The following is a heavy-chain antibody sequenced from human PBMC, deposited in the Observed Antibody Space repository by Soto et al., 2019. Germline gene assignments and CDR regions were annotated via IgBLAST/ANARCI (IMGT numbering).Heavy chain of an antibody. CDR1: GFTLSDYY. J-gene: IGHJ6*02. Sequence: GWSLRLSCAASGFTLSDYYMSWIRQAPGKGLEWVSYISSSSSYTNYADSVKGRFTISRDNAKNSLYLQMNSLRAEDTAVYYCASVPEGLGSSPPMDVWGLGTTVTVSS. CDR3: ASVPEGLGSSPPMDV. CDR2: ISSSSSYT. V-gene: IGHV3-11*06. D-gene: IGHD6-6*01.